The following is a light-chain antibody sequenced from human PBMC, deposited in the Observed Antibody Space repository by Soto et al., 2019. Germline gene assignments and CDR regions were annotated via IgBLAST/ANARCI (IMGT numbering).Light chain of an antibody. Sequence: DIVMTQSPDSLAVSLGERATINCRSSQTIFYSSNRKEYLAWYQQKAGQPPRVLIYWASTRESGVPDRFSGSGSGSDFTLTISNLQAEDVAVYYCQQYSPSPWTFGQGTKVEIK. CDR1: QTIFYSSNRKEY. J-gene: IGKJ1*01. CDR3: QQYSPSPWT. V-gene: IGKV4-1*01. CDR2: WAS.